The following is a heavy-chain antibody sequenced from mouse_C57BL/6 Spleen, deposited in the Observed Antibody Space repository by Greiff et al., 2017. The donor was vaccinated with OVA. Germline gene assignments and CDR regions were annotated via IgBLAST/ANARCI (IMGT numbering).Heavy chain of an antibody. Sequence: DVQLVESEGGLVQPGSSMKLSCTASGFTFSDYYMAWVRQVPEKGLEWVANINYDGSSTYYLDSLKSRFIISRDNAKNILYLQMSSLKSEDTATYYCARDERDYYSHWYFEVWGTGTTVTVSS. J-gene: IGHJ1*03. V-gene: IGHV5-16*01. CDR2: INYDGSST. D-gene: IGHD1-1*01. CDR1: GFTFSDYY. CDR3: ARDERDYYSHWYFEV.